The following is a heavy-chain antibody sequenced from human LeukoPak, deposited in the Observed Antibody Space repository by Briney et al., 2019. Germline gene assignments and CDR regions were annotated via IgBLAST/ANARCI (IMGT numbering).Heavy chain of an antibody. CDR1: GFTFNTYG. D-gene: IGHD3-22*01. J-gene: IGHJ4*02. CDR2: IYYDGRNK. Sequence: PGRSLRLSCAASGFTFNTYGMHWVRQAPGKGLEWLALIYYDGRNKNYADSVKGRFTISRDNSKNTLYLQMTSLRVEDTAVYYCARTSHYSDNTGYYHFDYWGQGTLVTVPS. V-gene: IGHV3-33*01. CDR3: ARTSHYSDNTGYYHFDY.